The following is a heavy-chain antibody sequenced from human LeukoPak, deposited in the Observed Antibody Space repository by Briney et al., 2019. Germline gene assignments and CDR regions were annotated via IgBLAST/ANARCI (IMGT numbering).Heavy chain of an antibody. CDR1: TSR. D-gene: IGHD3-22*01. J-gene: IGHJ5*01. CDR2: IGTYGGDT. Sequence: GASVKVSCKATSRISWVRQAPGQGLEWMGCIGTYGGDTYYAQKFQGRITVTIDTSTSTVYMELRNLRSDDTAVYYCARDLWNFYDDSGYNRDFDSWGQGTLVTVSS. CDR3: ARDLWNFYDDSGYNRDFDS. V-gene: IGHV1-18*01.